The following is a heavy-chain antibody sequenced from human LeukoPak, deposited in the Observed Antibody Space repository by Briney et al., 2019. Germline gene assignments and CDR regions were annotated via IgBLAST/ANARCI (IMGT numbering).Heavy chain of an antibody. CDR2: IWSDGSDK. D-gene: IGHD4-11*01. CDR1: GFTFSHYG. CDR3: AKDAQRGFDYSNSLQN. Sequence: GGSLRLSRAASGFTFSHYGMHWVRQTPGAGLEWVAVIWSDGSDKYYAKSVKGRFTISRDNSKNSLFLQMNSLRAEDTAVYYCAKDAQRGFDYSNSLQNWGQGILVTVSS. J-gene: IGHJ1*01. V-gene: IGHV3-33*06.